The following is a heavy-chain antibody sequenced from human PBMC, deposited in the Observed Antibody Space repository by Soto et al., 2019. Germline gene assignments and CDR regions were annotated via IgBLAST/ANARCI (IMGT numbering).Heavy chain of an antibody. CDR1: GGSISSGGYY. CDR3: ARGPTYYDFWSGYYTGMGYYYYGMDV. CDR2: IYYSGST. D-gene: IGHD3-3*01. J-gene: IGHJ6*02. Sequence: ASETLSLTCTVSGGSISSGGYYWSWIRQHPGKGLEWVGYIYYSGSTYYNPSLKSRVTISVDTSKNQFSLKLSSVTAADTAVYYCARGPTYYDFWSGYYTGMGYYYYGMDVWGQGTTVTVSS. V-gene: IGHV4-31*03.